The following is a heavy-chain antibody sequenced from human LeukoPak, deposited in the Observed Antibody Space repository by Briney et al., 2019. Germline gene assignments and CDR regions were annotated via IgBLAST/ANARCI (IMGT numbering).Heavy chain of an antibody. V-gene: IGHV3-21*01. D-gene: IGHD6-13*01. CDR1: GFTFSSYS. Sequence: GGSLRLSCAASGFTFSSYSMNWVRQAPGKGLEWVSSTDFTSRYIYNADSVKGRFTTSRDNAKNSLDLQMNSLKVEDTAVYYCATPAAGPGAEYSLYWGQGTLVIVSS. CDR2: TDFTSRYI. CDR3: ATPAAGPGAEYSLY. J-gene: IGHJ1*01.